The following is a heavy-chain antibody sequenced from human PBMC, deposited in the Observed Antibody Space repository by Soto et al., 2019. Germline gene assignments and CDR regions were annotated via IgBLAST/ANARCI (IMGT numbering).Heavy chain of an antibody. CDR2: IYPGDSDT. Sequence: GESLKISCKASGYSFTTYWIGWVRQMPGKGLEWMGIIYPGDSDTKYSPSLQGQVTISADTSISTAYLQWTSLKASDTAMYYCSRSSILAYSVGWYSPSVYYNYGMDVWGQGTTVTVSS. D-gene: IGHD6-19*01. CDR1: GYSFTTYW. J-gene: IGHJ6*02. CDR3: SRSSILAYSVGWYSPSVYYNYGMDV. V-gene: IGHV5-51*01.